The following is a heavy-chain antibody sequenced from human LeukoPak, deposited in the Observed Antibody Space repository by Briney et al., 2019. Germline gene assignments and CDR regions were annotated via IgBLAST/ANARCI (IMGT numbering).Heavy chain of an antibody. CDR1: VFTFSSYE. V-gene: IGHV3-48*03. Sequence: GGSLRLSCAASVFTFSSYEMNWVRQAPGKGLEWVSYISTSGSTIYFADSVKGRFTISRDNAKNSLYLQMNSLRAEDTAVYYCARTRSPDYWGQGTLVTVSS. CDR2: ISTSGSTI. CDR3: ARTRSPDY. J-gene: IGHJ4*02.